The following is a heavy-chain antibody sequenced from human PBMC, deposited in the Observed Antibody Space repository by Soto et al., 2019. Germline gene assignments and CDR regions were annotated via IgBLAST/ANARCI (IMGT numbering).Heavy chain of an antibody. CDR3: ARETDTSMVDY. V-gene: IGHV1-8*01. J-gene: IGHJ4*02. D-gene: IGHD5-18*01. CDR1: GYNFSAYY. CDR2: LNPRNGQT. Sequence: QVQLVQSGAEVKKPGASVKVSCQTSGYNFSAYYFNWVRQAAGQGPEWMGWLNPRNGQTRYVQKFRGRVTMTRDTSIATVYLELSRLTSEDTAIYFCARETDTSMVDYWGQGTLVTVSS.